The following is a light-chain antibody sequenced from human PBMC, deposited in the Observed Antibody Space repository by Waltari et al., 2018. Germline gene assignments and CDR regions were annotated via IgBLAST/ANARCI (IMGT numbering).Light chain of an antibody. Sequence: DIQLTQSPSFLSASVGDRVTITCRASQGISGYLAWYQQRPGKGPKLLIYAASTLQSGVPSRFSGSGSGADFTLTISSLQPEDVAVYYCQQYYDIPWTFGQGTKVEIK. J-gene: IGKJ1*01. V-gene: IGKV1-9*01. CDR1: QGISGY. CDR3: QQYYDIPWT. CDR2: AAS.